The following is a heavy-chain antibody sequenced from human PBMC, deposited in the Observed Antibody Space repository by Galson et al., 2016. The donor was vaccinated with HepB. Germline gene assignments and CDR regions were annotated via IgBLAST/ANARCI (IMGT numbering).Heavy chain of an antibody. D-gene: IGHD6-25*01. CDR3: AKDREVYSNGVFNY. V-gene: IGHV3-30*18. CDR1: GFTFNNYG. J-gene: IGHJ4*02. Sequence: SLRLSCAASGFTFNNYGMHWVRQAPGKGLEWVALISDDGTKKYYADSVKGRLTISRDKSNNTLYLQMNSLRAEDTAVYYCAKDREVYSNGVFNYWGQGTLVTVSS. CDR2: ISDDGTKK.